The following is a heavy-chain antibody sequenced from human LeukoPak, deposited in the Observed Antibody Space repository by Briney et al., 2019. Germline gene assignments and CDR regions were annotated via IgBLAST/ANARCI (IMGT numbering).Heavy chain of an antibody. D-gene: IGHD6-6*01. CDR2: INHSGST. CDR3: ARWDSSSSRTSWFDP. V-gene: IGHV4-34*01. CDR1: GGSFSGYY. Sequence: SETLSLTCAVYGGSFSGYYWSWIRQPPGKGLEWIGEINHSGSTNHNPSLKSRVTISVDTSKNQFSLKLSSVTAADTAVYYCARWDSSSSRTSWFDPWGQGTLVTVSS. J-gene: IGHJ5*02.